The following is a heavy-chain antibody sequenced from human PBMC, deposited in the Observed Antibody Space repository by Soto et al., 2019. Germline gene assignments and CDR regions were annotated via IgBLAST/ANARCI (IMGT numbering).Heavy chain of an antibody. J-gene: IGHJ4*02. CDR3: VGTGYSSSWSYYFDY. V-gene: IGHV4-4*07. Sequence: LSLTCTVSGGSIRSYYWSWIRQPAGKGLEWIGRIYTSGSTNYNPSLKSRVTMSVDTSKNQFSLKLSSVTAADTAVYYCVGTGYSSSWSYYFDYWGQGTLVTVYS. CDR2: IYTSGST. D-gene: IGHD6-13*01. CDR1: GGSIRSYY.